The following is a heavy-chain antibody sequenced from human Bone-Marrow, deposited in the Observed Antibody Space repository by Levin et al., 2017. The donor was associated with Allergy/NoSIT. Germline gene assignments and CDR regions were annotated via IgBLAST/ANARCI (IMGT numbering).Heavy chain of an antibody. CDR3: AKDADGSAGGMDV. Sequence: PSETLSLTCTVSGGSIDTYYWSWVRQPAGKGLEWIGRMHPRGKTDYNPSLKSRLSMSGDTSKSQISLRLNSVTAADRAVYYCAKDADGSAGGMDVWGQGITVAV. CDR2: MHPRGKT. D-gene: IGHD3-16*01. CDR1: GGSIDTYY. V-gene: IGHV4-4*07. J-gene: IGHJ6*02.